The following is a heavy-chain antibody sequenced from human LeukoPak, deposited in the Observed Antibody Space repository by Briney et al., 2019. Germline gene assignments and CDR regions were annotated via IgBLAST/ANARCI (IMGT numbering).Heavy chain of an antibody. J-gene: IGHJ5*02. V-gene: IGHV4-30-2*01. D-gene: IGHD3-10*01. CDR1: GGSFSGYS. CDR3: ARGLADYYGSGSYSNWFDP. CDR2: IYHSGST. Sequence: SETLSLTCAVYGGSFSGYSWSWIRQPPGKGLEWIGYIYHSGSTYYNPSLKSRVTISVDRSKNQFSLKLSSVTAADTAVYYCARGLADYYGSGSYSNWFDPWDQGTLVTVSS.